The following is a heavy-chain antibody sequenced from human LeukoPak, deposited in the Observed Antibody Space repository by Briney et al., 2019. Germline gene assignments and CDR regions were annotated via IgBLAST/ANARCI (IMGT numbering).Heavy chain of an antibody. J-gene: IGHJ3*01. D-gene: IGHD2-21*01. CDR1: GFTFSNYW. V-gene: IGHV3-7*04. CDR3: AREGLWVGLDSGKTRQAYWES. Sequence: GGSLRLSCAASGFTFSNYWMSWGRQAPGKGLKWVGNIKEDGSVKYYAGSAKGRFTISRNNAKNSLNLQINSLRAEDTAVYYCAREGLWVGLDSGKTRQAYWESWGQGTMVTVSS. CDR2: IKEDGSVK.